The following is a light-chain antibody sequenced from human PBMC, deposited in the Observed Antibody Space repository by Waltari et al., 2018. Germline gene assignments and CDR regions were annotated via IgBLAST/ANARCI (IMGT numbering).Light chain of an antibody. CDR2: GAS. CDR1: QSVSSN. Sequence: EIVMTQSPATLSVSHGERATLSYRASQSVSSNLAWYQQKPGQAPRFLIYGASSRATGIPARFSGSGSGTEFTLTISSLQSEDFAVYYCQQYNNWPRTFGQGTKVEIK. CDR3: QQYNNWPRT. V-gene: IGKV3-15*01. J-gene: IGKJ1*01.